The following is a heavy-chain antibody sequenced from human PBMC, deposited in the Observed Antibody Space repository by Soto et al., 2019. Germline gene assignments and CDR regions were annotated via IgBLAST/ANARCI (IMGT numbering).Heavy chain of an antibody. CDR1: GYTFTSYY. CDR3: ASSDLSLPRFDY. CDR2: INPSGGST. V-gene: IGHV1-46*01. J-gene: IGHJ4*02. D-gene: IGHD2-2*01. Sequence: AASVKVSCKASGYTFTSYYMHWVRQAPGQGLEWMGIINPSGGSTSYAQKFQGRVTMTRDTSTSTVYMELSSLRSEDTAVYYCASSDLSLPRFDYWGQGTLVTVSS.